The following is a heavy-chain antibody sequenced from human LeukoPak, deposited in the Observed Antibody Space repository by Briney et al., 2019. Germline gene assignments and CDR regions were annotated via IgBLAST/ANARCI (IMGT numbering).Heavy chain of an antibody. Sequence: GGSLRLSCPASGFTFSDYSMSWVRQAPGKGLEWVSRINSDGGSTSYADSVKGRFTISRDNAKNPLYLQMNSLRAEDTAVYYCARRIQGMAPYYFDYWGQGTLVTVSS. CDR2: INSDGGST. V-gene: IGHV3-74*01. CDR1: GFTFSDYS. J-gene: IGHJ4*02. D-gene: IGHD5-24*01. CDR3: ARRIQGMAPYYFDY.